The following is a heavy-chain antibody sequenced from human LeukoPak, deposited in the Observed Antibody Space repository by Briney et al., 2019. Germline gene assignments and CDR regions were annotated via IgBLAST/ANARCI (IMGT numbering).Heavy chain of an antibody. D-gene: IGHD1-14*01. Sequence: GSLRLSCAASGFTFSNYAMSWVRQAPGKGLEWVSAISGSDGSTNYADSVKGRFTISRDNSKNTLYLHINSLRPEDTALYYCVKDNPLDYWGQGTLVIVSS. CDR1: GFTFSNYA. CDR2: ISGSDGST. J-gene: IGHJ4*02. V-gene: IGHV3-23*01. CDR3: VKDNPLDY.